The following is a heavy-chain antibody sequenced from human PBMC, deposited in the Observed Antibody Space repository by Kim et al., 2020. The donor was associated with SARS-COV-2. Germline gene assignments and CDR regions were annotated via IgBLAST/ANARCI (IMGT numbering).Heavy chain of an antibody. J-gene: IGHJ6*02. V-gene: IGHV1-18*01. CDR1: GYTFTSYG. CDR3: ARDSGSSWYSYYYYYGMDV. CDR2: ISAYNGNT. D-gene: IGHD6-13*01. Sequence: ASVKVSCKASGYTFTSYGISWVRQAPGQGLEWMGWISAYNGNTNYAQKLQGRVTMTTDTSTSTAYMELRSLRSDDTAVYYCARDSGSSWYSYYYYYGMDVWGQGTTVTVSS.